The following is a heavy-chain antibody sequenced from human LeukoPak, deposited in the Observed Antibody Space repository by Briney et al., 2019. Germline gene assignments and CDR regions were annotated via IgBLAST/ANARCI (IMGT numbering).Heavy chain of an antibody. Sequence: ASVKVSCKASGYTFTGYYMHWVRQAPGQGLEWMGWINPNSGGTNYAQKFQGRVTMTRNTSISTAYMELSRLRSDDTAVYYCARRIGSSSSHWGQGTLVTVSS. CDR2: INPNSGGT. CDR1: GYTFTGYY. CDR3: ARRIGSSSSH. D-gene: IGHD6-6*01. V-gene: IGHV1-2*02. J-gene: IGHJ4*02.